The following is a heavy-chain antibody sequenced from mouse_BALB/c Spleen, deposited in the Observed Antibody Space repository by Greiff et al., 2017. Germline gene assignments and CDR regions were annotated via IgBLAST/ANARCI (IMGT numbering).Heavy chain of an antibody. D-gene: IGHD2-1*01. Sequence: EVKVVESGGGLVKPGGSLKLSCAASGFTFSSYAMSWVRQTPEKRLEWVASISSGGSTYYPDSVKGRFTISRDNARNILYLQMSSLRSEDTAMYYCARGYGNYYFDYWGQGTTLTVSS. CDR3: ARGYGNYYFDY. CDR2: ISSGGST. CDR1: GFTFSSYA. V-gene: IGHV5-6-5*01. J-gene: IGHJ2*01.